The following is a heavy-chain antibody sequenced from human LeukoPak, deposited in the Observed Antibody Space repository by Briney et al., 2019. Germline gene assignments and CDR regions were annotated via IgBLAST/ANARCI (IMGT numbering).Heavy chain of an antibody. J-gene: IGHJ3*02. CDR2: ISAYNGNT. D-gene: IGHD6-19*01. CDR3: ARVKVPNSSGWYIEDAFDI. V-gene: IGHV1-18*01. Sequence: ASVKVSCKASGYTFTSYGISWVRQAPGQGLEWMRWISAYNGNTNYAQKLQGRVTMTTDTSTSTAYMELRSLRSDDTAVYYCARVKVPNSSGWYIEDAFDIWGQGTMVTVSS. CDR1: GYTFTSYG.